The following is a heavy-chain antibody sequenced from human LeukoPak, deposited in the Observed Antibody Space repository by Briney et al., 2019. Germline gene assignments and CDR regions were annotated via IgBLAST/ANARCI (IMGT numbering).Heavy chain of an antibody. Sequence: GASVKVSCKASGYTFTSYAMNWVRQTPGQGLEWMGWINTNTGNPTYAQDFTGRFVFSLDTSVSTAYLQISSLKAEDAAVYYCARDPYPDLYWGQGTLVTVSS. CDR2: INTNTGNP. V-gene: IGHV7-4-1*02. CDR1: GYTFTSYA. J-gene: IGHJ4*02. CDR3: ARDPYPDLY.